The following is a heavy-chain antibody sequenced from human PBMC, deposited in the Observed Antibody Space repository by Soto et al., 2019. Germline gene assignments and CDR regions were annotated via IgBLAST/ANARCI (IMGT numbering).Heavy chain of an antibody. D-gene: IGHD4-17*01. CDR2: IYPDDSRT. CDR3: TRDLDYGGNSEDFDI. Sequence: PGESLKISCKGSEFSFTTYWIAWVRQMPGEGLKWMGIIYPDDSRTTYSPSFQSQVTISADKSINTAYLKWSSLKASDTAMYYCTRDLDYGGNSEDFDIWGQGTRVTVSS. J-gene: IGHJ3*02. V-gene: IGHV5-51*01. CDR1: EFSFTTYW.